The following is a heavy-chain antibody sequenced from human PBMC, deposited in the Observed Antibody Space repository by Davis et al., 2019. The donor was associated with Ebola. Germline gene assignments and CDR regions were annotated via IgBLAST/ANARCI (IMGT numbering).Heavy chain of an antibody. V-gene: IGHV4-30-4*01. Sequence: TLSLTCTVSGGSISSGDYYWSWIRQPPGKGLEWIGYIYYSGSTYYNPSLKSRVTISVDTSKNQFSLKLRSVTAADTAVYYCARGGRATWYYYYYGMDVWGQGTTVTVSS. CDR3: ARGGRATWYYYYYGMDV. J-gene: IGHJ6*02. D-gene: IGHD1-26*01. CDR1: GGSISSGDYY. CDR2: IYYSGST.